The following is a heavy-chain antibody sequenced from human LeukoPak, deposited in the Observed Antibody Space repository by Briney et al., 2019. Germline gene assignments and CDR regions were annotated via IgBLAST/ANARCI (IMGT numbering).Heavy chain of an antibody. D-gene: IGHD4-17*01. Sequence: GGSLRLSCAASGFTFSTYGMHWVRQAPGKGLEWVAFIRYDGSNKYYADSVKGRFTISRDNSKNTLYLQMNSLRAEDTAVYYCAKEIWPTVTTPGWTYFDYWGQGALVTVSS. V-gene: IGHV3-30*02. CDR1: GFTFSTYG. J-gene: IGHJ4*02. CDR2: IRYDGSNK. CDR3: AKEIWPTVTTPGWTYFDY.